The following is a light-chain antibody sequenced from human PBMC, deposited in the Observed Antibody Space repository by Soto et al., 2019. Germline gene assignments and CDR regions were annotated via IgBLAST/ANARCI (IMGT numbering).Light chain of an antibody. V-gene: IGKV3-20*01. CDR2: GAS. J-gene: IGKJ1*01. Sequence: EIVLTQSADTLSLSPGERATLSCRASQSVSSSYLAWYQQKPGQAPRLLIYGASSRASGIPDRVVGSGSGTDFTLTISRLEPEDFAVYFCQQFRTFGPGTKVDI. CDR3: QQFRT. CDR1: QSVSSSY.